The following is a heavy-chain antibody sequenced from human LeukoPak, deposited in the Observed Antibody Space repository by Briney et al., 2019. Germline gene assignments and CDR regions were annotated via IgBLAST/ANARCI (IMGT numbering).Heavy chain of an antibody. Sequence: GGSLRLSCEASGFTFDNYAMSLVRQAPGKGLEWVSAVSNSGVSTHYADSVKGRFTISRDNSKNTLFLHMNTLRADDMAVYYCAKDLYPHGRAEYFQHWGQGTLVTVSS. J-gene: IGHJ1*01. D-gene: IGHD2-2*02. V-gene: IGHV3-23*01. CDR2: VSNSGVST. CDR1: GFTFDNYA. CDR3: AKDLYPHGRAEYFQH.